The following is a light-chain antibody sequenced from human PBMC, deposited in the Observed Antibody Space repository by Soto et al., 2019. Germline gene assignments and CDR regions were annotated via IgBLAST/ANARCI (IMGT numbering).Light chain of an antibody. CDR2: DAS. Sequence: EIVLTQSPATLSLSPGERATLSCRVSQSVSSYLAWYQQKPGQAPRLLIYDASNRATGIPARFSGSGSGTDFTLSFSSLEPEDFAVYYCQQRSNWLTFGGGTKVDIK. CDR1: QSVSSY. V-gene: IGKV3-11*01. J-gene: IGKJ4*01. CDR3: QQRSNWLT.